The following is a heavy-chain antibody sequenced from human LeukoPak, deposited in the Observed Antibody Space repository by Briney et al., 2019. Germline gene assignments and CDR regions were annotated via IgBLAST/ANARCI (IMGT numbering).Heavy chain of an antibody. J-gene: IGHJ4*02. Sequence: GGSLGLSCAASGFTFSSYEMNWVRQAPGKGLEWVSYISSSDDTTYYADSVKGRFTISRDNAKKSVYLQMNSLRAEDTAVYYCARIYGSGSYWDYWGQGTLVTVSS. CDR3: ARIYGSGSYWDY. CDR1: GFTFSSYE. D-gene: IGHD3-10*01. CDR2: ISSSDDTT. V-gene: IGHV3-48*03.